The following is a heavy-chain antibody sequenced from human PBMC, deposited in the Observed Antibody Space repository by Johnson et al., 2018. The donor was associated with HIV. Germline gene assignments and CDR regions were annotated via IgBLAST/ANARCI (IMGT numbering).Heavy chain of an antibody. CDR2: ISYDGSNK. CDR3: AKGPNGQLDDAFHI. CDR1: GFTFSDYG. D-gene: IGHD6-6*01. J-gene: IGHJ3*02. V-gene: IGHV3-30*19. Sequence: QVQLVESGGGVVQPGGSLRLSCAASGFTFSDYGMHWVRQAPGKGLEWVAVISYDGSNKYYADSVKGRFTISRDNSKNTLYLQMNSLRAEDTAVYDCAKGPNGQLDDAFHIWGQGTMVTVSS.